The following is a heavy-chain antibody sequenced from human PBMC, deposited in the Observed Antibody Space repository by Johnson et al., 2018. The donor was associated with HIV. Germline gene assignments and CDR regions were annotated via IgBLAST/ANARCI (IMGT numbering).Heavy chain of an antibody. J-gene: IGHJ3*02. CDR3: AREFWGTSSPFDI. D-gene: IGHD3-16*01. CDR1: GFTFDDYG. V-gene: IGHV3-20*04. Sequence: MQLVASGGGVVRPGGSLRLSCAAAGFTFDDYGMSWVSQAPGKGLEWVSLIYSSGTTDYADSVQGRFTISRDNSKNTLYLQMNSLRVDDTAVYYCAREFWGTSSPFDIWGQGTMVTVSS. CDR2: IYSSGTT.